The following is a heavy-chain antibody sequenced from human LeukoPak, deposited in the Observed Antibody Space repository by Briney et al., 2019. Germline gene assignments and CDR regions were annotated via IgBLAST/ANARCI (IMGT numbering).Heavy chain of an antibody. CDR3: ARADTYYYDSSGYYYVD. CDR2: INPNTGDT. J-gene: IGHJ4*02. V-gene: IGHV1-2*02. Sequence: ASVKVSCKASGYRFIDYFIHWVRQAPGQGPECMGWINPNTGDTKYVQRFQGRVTMTRDTSISTAYMELSRLRSDDTAVYYCARADTYYYDSSGYYYVDWGQGTLVTVSS. D-gene: IGHD3-22*01. CDR1: GYRFIDYF.